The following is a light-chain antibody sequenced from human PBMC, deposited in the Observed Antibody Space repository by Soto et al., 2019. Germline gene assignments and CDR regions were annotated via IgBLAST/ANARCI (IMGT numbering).Light chain of an antibody. CDR1: QSVSRF. CDR3: QQRSDWPPT. V-gene: IGKV3-11*01. J-gene: IGKJ1*01. CDR2: DAS. Sequence: EIVLTQSPATLSLSPGERATLSCRARQSVSRFLAWYQQKPGQAPRLLIYDASNRATGIPARFSGSGSGTDFTLTISSLEPEDFAVYYCQQRSDWPPTFGQGTKVEIK.